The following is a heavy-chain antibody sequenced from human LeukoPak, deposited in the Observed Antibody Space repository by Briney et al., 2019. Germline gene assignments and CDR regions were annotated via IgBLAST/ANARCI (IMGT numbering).Heavy chain of an antibody. V-gene: IGHV4-59*01. CDR1: GGSISSYY. J-gene: IGHJ4*02. Sequence: SETLSLTCTVSGGSISSYYWSWIRQPPGKGLEWIGYIYYSGSTNYNPSLKSRVTISVDTSKNQFSLKLSSVTAADTAVYYCARDRPGRVWGQGTLVTVSS. CDR2: IYYSGST. CDR3: ARDRPGRV. D-gene: IGHD6-6*01.